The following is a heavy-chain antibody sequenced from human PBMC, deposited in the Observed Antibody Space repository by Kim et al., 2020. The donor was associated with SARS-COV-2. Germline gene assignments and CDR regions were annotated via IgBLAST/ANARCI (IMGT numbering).Heavy chain of an antibody. CDR3: ARDRYETMVRGVMFHYYYYMDV. CDR2: IYYSGST. Sequence: SETLSLTCTVSGGSISSYYWSWIRQPPGKGLEWIGYIYYSGSTNYNPSLKSRVTISVDTSKNQFSLKLSSVTAADTAVYYCARDRYETMVRGVMFHYYYYMDVWGQGTTVTVSS. J-gene: IGHJ6*03. D-gene: IGHD3-10*01. V-gene: IGHV4-59*01. CDR1: GGSISSYY.